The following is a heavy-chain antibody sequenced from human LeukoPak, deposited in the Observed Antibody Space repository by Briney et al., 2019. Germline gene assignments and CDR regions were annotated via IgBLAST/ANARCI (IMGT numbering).Heavy chain of an antibody. CDR2: VYYSGST. V-gene: IGHV4-59*01. D-gene: IGHD5-18*01. J-gene: IGHJ4*02. Sequence: SETLSLTCTVSGGSINSYYWNWIRQPPGKGLEWIGYVYYSGSTNYNPSLKSRVTISLDTSKNQFSLKLSSVTAADTAVYYCAREEAMALDYWGQGTLVTVSS. CDR3: AREEAMALDY. CDR1: GGSINSYY.